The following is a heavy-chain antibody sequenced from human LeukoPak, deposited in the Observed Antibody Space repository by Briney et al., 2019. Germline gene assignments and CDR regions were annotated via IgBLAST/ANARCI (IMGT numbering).Heavy chain of an antibody. Sequence: PSETLSLTCTVSGGSISSYYWSWIRQPPGKRLEWIGYIYYSGSTNYNPSLKSRVTISVDTSKNQFSLKLSSVTAADTAVYYCARTPSTVTTKGAYYYYYMDVWGKGTTVTVSS. CDR2: IYYSGST. CDR3: ARTPSTVTTKGAYYYYYMDV. D-gene: IGHD4-17*01. CDR1: GGSISSYY. J-gene: IGHJ6*03. V-gene: IGHV4-59*01.